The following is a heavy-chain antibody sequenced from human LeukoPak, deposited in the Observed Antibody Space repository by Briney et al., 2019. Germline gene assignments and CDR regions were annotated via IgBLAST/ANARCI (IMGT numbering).Heavy chain of an antibody. CDR3: ARDPRPEKGHIVVVTALGNI. J-gene: IGHJ3*02. CDR1: GFTFSSYW. D-gene: IGHD2-21*02. CDR2: IKQDGSEK. V-gene: IGHV3-7*01. Sequence: GGSRRLSCAASGFTFSSYWMSWVRQAPGKGLEWVANIKQDGSEKYYVDSVKGRFTISRDNAKNSLYLQMNSLRAEDTAVYYCARDPRPEKGHIVVVTALGNIWGQGTMVTVSS.